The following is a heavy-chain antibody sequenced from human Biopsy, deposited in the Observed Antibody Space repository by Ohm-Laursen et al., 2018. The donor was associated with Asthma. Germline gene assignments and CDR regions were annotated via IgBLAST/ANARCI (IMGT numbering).Heavy chain of an antibody. CDR1: GGSISGGGYY. J-gene: IGHJ6*02. D-gene: IGHD6-19*01. CDR2: IYYSGST. V-gene: IGHV4-31*03. Sequence: TLSLTCTVSGGSISGGGYYWSWIRQHPGKGLEWIGYIYYSGSTYYNPSLKSRVTISVDTSKNQFSLKLSSVTAADTAVYYCARDGSSVAGTPYGMDVWGQGTTVTVSS. CDR3: ARDGSSVAGTPYGMDV.